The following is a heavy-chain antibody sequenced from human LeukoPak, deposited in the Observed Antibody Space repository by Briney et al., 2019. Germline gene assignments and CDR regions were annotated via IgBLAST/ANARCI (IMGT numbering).Heavy chain of an antibody. J-gene: IGHJ4*02. CDR1: GFTVSSNY. D-gene: IGHD2-8*01. CDR2: IYSGGST. Sequence: GGSLRLSCAPSGFTVSSNYTSWARQAPGKGLEWVSDIYSGGSTYYADPVKGRFTISRDNSKNTLYLQMNSLRADDTAGYYCARGGGYWVYLDYWGQGTLVTVSS. CDR3: ARGGGYWVYLDY. V-gene: IGHV3-53*01.